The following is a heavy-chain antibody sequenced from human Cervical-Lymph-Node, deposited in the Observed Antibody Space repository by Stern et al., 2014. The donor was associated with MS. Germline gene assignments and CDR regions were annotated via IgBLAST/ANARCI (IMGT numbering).Heavy chain of an antibody. CDR1: GFSLSTSGMR. J-gene: IGHJ4*02. CDR2: IDWDDDK. Sequence: QITLKESGPALVKPTQTLTLTCTFSGFSLSTSGMRVSWIRQPPGKALEWLASIDWDDDKFYSTSLKTRLTISKDTSKNQVVLTMTNMDPVDTATYYCARTRRGYCSGGSCYIIFDYWGQGTLVTVSS. V-gene: IGHV2-70*04. CDR3: ARTRRGYCSGGSCYIIFDY. D-gene: IGHD2-15*01.